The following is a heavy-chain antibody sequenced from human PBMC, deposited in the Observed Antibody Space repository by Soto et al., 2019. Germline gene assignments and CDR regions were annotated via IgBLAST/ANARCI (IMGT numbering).Heavy chain of an antibody. CDR2: VSGFNNDT. CDR3: LKDVSERVMLGVVDY. CDR1: RYTFTNFG. D-gene: IGHD3-10*02. V-gene: IGHV1-18*01. J-gene: IGHJ4*02. Sequence: QVQLVQSGAELKKPGASVTVSCKAFRYTFTNFGISWVRQAPGQGLEWLAWVSGFNNDTVYAQKFQGRVTVTTDPSTSTGYMELRRLRPDDTAVYYCLKDVSERVMLGVVDYWGQGTLVTVSS.